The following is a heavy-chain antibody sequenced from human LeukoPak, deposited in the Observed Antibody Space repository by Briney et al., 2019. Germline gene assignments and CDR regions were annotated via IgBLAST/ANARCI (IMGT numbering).Heavy chain of an antibody. V-gene: IGHV4-39*01. Sequence: KPSETLSLTCTASGGSISSGSYYWGWIRQPPGKGLEWIGSIYYSGSTYYNPSLKSRVTISVDTAKNPLSLKLSSVTATDTAVYYCARLDYGDHDYWGQGTLVTVSS. J-gene: IGHJ4*02. CDR3: ARLDYGDHDY. D-gene: IGHD4-17*01. CDR1: GGSISSGSYY. CDR2: IYYSGST.